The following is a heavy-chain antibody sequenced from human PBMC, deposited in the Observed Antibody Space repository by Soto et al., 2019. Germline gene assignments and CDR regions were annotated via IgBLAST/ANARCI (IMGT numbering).Heavy chain of an antibody. CDR2: ISGSGGST. Sequence: GGSLRLSCAAPGFTFSSYAMSWVRQAPGKGLEWVSAISGSGGSTYYADSVKGRFTISRDNSKNTLYLQMNSLRAEDTAVYYCAKVPSIVVVPAAISHYYMDVWGKGTSVTVSS. CDR1: GFTFSSYA. V-gene: IGHV3-23*01. D-gene: IGHD2-2*01. J-gene: IGHJ6*03. CDR3: AKVPSIVVVPAAISHYYMDV.